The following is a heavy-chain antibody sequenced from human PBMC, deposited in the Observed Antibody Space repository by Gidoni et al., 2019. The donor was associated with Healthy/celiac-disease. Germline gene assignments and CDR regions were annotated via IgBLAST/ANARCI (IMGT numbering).Heavy chain of an antibody. D-gene: IGHD6-13*01. Sequence: EVQLLESGGGLVQPGGSLRLSCAAPGFTFSSYAMSWVRQAPGKGLEWVSAISGSGGSTYYADSEKGRFTISRDNSKNTLYLQMNSLRAEDTAVYYCAKDQYSSSWTAGAFDIWGQGTMVTVSS. CDR3: AKDQYSSSWTAGAFDI. V-gene: IGHV3-23*01. CDR2: ISGSGGST. CDR1: GFTFSSYA. J-gene: IGHJ3*02.